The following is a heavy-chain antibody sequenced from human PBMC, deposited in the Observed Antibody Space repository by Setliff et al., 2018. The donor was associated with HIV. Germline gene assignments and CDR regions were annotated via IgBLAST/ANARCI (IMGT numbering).Heavy chain of an antibody. CDR3: ASSVTYASYWYFIH. J-gene: IGHJ2*01. CDR1: GFIFTNYG. V-gene: IGHV1-3*01. CDR2: INSGTGNT. D-gene: IGHD4-17*01. Sequence: ASVKVSCKASGFIFTNYGIHWVRQAPGHSLEWMGFINSGTGNTIYSQKFQGRVTFSRDTSASTAYMELSSLRSEDTAVYYCASSVTYASYWYFIHWGRVSPVTVSS.